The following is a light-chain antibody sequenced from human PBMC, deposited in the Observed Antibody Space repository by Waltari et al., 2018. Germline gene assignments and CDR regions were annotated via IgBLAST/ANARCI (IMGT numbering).Light chain of an antibody. CDR2: EDK. J-gene: IGLJ3*02. CDR3: QSYDGANWV. V-gene: IGLV6-57*02. CDR1: GGSLASNY. Sequence: NFVLTQPHSVSESPGKTVRISCTGSGGSLASNYVQWYQHRPGSAPTTVIYEDKQRPSGIPNRFYGSVDSSSNSASLLISGPQTEDEADYYCQSYDGANWVFGGGTKLTVL.